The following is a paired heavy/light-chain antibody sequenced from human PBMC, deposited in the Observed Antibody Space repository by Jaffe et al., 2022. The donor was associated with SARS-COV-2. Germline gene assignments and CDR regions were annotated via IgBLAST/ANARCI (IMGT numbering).Heavy chain of an antibody. CDR2: VDYSGIT. CDR1: GDSFSSSGYY. J-gene: IGHJ3*02. D-gene: IGHD1-26*01. Sequence: HLQESGPGLVKPSETLSLTCTVSGDSFSSSGYYWGLIRQPPGKGLEWVGTVDYSGITYQSSSLKGRVTMAVDTSKSQFSLKLRSVTAADTAVYYCARLQGAGWAPFDIWGQGTMVSVSS. CDR3: ARLQGAGWAPFDI. V-gene: IGHV4-39*01.
Light chain of an antibody. V-gene: IGKV3-20*01. CDR2: GAS. J-gene: IGKJ4*01. CDR3: QQYGSSLT. CDR1: QSVRSNY. Sequence: EIVLTQSPGTLSLSPGERATLSCRASQSVRSNYLAWYQQKPGQAPRLLIYGASNRATDIPDRFSGSGSGTDFTLTISRLEPEDFAVYYCQQYGSSLTFGGGTKVEIK.